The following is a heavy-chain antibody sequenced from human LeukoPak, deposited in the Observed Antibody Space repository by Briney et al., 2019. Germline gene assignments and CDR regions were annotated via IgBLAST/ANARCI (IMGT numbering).Heavy chain of an antibody. D-gene: IGHD4-17*01. V-gene: IGHV3-23*01. CDR1: GFTFSSYA. CDR2: ISGSGGST. J-gene: IGHJ4*02. Sequence: GGSLRLSCAASGFTFSSYAMSWVRQAPGKGLEWVSAISGSGGSTHYADSVKGRFTISRDNSKNTLYLQMNSLRAEDTAVYYCAKDVAVGDYKGGDYWGQGTLVTVSS. CDR3: AKDVAVGDYKGGDY.